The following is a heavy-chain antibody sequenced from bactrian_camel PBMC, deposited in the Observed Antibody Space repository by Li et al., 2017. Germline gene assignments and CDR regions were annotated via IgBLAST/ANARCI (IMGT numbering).Heavy chain of an antibody. CDR2: IYAGGGNS. D-gene: IGHD6*01. CDR1: GFDYSRTC. V-gene: IGHV3S28*01. CDR3: AADHFTEWPYGGSWSPNARDFNY. Sequence: QLVESGGGSVQAGGSLKLACTGSGFDYSRTCMGWFRQAPGKEREAVAAIYAGGGNSYYADSVKGRFTISQDNAKNTLYLQMNSLKPEDTAMHYCAADHFTEWPYGGSWSPNARDFNYWGQGTQVTVS. J-gene: IGHJ6*01.